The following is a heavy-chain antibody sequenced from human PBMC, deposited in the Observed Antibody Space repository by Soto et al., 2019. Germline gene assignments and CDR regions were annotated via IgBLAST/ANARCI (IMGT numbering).Heavy chain of an antibody. V-gene: IGHV3-11*06. CDR1: GFTFSDYY. Sequence: GGSLRLSCAASGFTFSDYYMSWIRQAPGKGLEWVSYISSSSSYTNYADSVKGRFTISRDNAKNSLYLQMNSLRAEDTAVYYCARDNSDSSGYYQTVAWFDPWGQGTLVTVSS. J-gene: IGHJ5*02. CDR2: ISSSSSYT. D-gene: IGHD3-22*01. CDR3: ARDNSDSSGYYQTVAWFDP.